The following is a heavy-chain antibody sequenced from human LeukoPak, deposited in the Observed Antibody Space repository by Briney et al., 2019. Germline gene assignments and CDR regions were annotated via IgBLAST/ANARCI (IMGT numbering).Heavy chain of an antibody. CDR3: ASSSGRRDVFDI. Sequence: PETLSLTRTVSGDTIIKYYSSTVRQPAGKGLRWIGRIYATRNTNYNTSLRSRVTMYLDTSTNQLSLKLNSVTAAVTAVYYCASSSGRRDVFDIWGQGTMVTASS. D-gene: IGHD2-15*01. J-gene: IGHJ3*02. V-gene: IGHV4-4*07. CDR2: IYATRNT. CDR1: GDTIIKYY.